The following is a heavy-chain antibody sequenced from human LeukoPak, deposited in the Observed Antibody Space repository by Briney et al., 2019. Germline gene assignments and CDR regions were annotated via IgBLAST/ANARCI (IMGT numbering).Heavy chain of an antibody. CDR1: GGAVSGDY. CDR3: ASRPRDSSGYDYSFYFDS. Sequence: PSETLSLTCAVYGGAVSGDYWTGIPQPPGEGLEWIVEINHSGGTNYKPSLKGRVTISVDTYKNKFSLKLSSVTAADTAVYFCASRPRDSSGYDYSFYFDSWGQGTLVTVSS. J-gene: IGHJ4*02. V-gene: IGHV4-34*01. CDR2: INHSGGT. D-gene: IGHD3-22*01.